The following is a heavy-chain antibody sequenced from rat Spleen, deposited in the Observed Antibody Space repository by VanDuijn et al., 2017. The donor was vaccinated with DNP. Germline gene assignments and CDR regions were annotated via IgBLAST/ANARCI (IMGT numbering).Heavy chain of an antibody. CDR1: GLSLTSYG. Sequence: VQMKETGPGLVQTTQTLSVTCTVSGLSLTSYGVHWVRQAPTKSLEWVASLSFDGDTSYYRDSVKGRFTISRDNAKRSLYLQMDSLRSEDTATYFCTTGLNWFGYWGQGTLVTVSS. CDR2: LSFDGDTS. CDR3: TTGLNWFGY. J-gene: IGHJ3*01. V-gene: IGHV5-19*01.